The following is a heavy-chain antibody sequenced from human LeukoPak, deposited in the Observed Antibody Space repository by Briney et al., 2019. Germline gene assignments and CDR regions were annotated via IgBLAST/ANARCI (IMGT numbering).Heavy chain of an antibody. J-gene: IGHJ4*02. CDR2: IKEDGSEI. V-gene: IGHV3-7*01. CDR1: GFTFSSYG. CDR3: ATDRGWFILDY. Sequence: GGSLRLSCAASGFTFSSYGMHWVRQAPGKGLQWVANIKEDGSEIYYEDSVKGRFTISRDNAKNSVYLQMNSLRVEDTAVYYCATDRGWFILDYWGQGSPVTVSS. D-gene: IGHD2-8*02.